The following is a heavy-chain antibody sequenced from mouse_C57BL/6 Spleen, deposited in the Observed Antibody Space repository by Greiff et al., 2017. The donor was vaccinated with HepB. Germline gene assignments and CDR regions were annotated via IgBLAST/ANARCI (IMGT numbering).Heavy chain of an antibody. CDR1: GYAFSSYW. V-gene: IGHV1-80*01. Sequence: QVQLQQSGAELVKPGASVKISCKASGYAFSSYWMNWVKQRPGKGLEWIGQIYPGDGDTNYNGKFKGKATLTADKSSSTAYMQLRSLTSADSAVYFCARNLYYMNYGGYCDVWGTRTTVTVSS. CDR2: IYPGDGDT. J-gene: IGHJ1*03. CDR3: ARNLYYMNYGGYCDV. D-gene: IGHD2-5*01.